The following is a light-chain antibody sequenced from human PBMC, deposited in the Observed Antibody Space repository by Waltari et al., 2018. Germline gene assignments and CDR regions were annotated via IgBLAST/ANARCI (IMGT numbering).Light chain of an antibody. J-gene: IGLJ1*01. CDR1: SNDVGGYAY. CDR2: EVS. Sequence: QSALTQPASVSGSPGQSITISCTGTSNDVGGYAYVSWYQQYPGRAPKLIIYEVSYRPSGSSTRFSGSKAGNTASLTISGLQADDEADYYCSSHTSTVPHVFGTGTRVTV. V-gene: IGLV2-14*01. CDR3: SSHTSTVPHV.